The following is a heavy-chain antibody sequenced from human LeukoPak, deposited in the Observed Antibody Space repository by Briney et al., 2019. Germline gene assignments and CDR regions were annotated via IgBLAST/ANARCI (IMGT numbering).Heavy chain of an antibody. J-gene: IGHJ4*02. CDR1: GFTFSDYY. Sequence: EGSLRLSCAASGFTFSDYYMSWIRQAPGKGLEWVSYISSSSSYTNYADSVKGRFTISRDNAKNSLYLQMNSLRAEDTAVYYCARDFPFGDYLDYWGQGTLVTVSS. V-gene: IGHV3-11*06. CDR3: ARDFPFGDYLDY. CDR2: ISSSSSYT. D-gene: IGHD3-3*01.